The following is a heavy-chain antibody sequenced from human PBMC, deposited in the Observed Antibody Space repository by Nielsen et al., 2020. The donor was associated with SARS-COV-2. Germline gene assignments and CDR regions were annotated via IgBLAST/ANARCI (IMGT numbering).Heavy chain of an antibody. CDR3: ARLITPRGSNDYFYFDY. Sequence: SETLSLTCIVSGGSIGSYYWSWIRQPPGKGLEWIGYIYYSGSTKYNPSLKSRVTISVDRSKNQFSLELSSVTAADTAVYYCARLITPRGSNDYFYFDYWGQGTPVTVSS. D-gene: IGHD3-22*01. V-gene: IGHV4-59*01. CDR1: GGSIGSYY. CDR2: IYYSGST. J-gene: IGHJ4*02.